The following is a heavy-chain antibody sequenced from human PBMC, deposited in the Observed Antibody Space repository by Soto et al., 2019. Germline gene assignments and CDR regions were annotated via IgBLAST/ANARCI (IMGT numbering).Heavy chain of an antibody. CDR2: IYYRGST. J-gene: IGHJ6*02. CDR1: GGSISSDNFF. V-gene: IGHV4-30-4*01. Sequence: SETLSLTCTVSGGSISSDNFFWSWIRQPPGEGLEWIGYIYYRGSTYYNPSLESRLTLLVDTSKNQFSLKLRSVTAADTAVYYCARVAIACPSSSCYNHYYYSLDVWGPGTTVTV. CDR3: ARVAIACPSSSCYNHYYYSLDV. D-gene: IGHD2-2*02.